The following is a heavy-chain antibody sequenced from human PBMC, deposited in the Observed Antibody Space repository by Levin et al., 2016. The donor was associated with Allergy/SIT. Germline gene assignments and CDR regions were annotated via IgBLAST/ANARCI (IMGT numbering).Heavy chain of an antibody. CDR3: ARDYYDSSGYYYFLGY. J-gene: IGHJ4*02. Sequence: GGSLRLSCAASGFTFSSYWMSWVRQAPGKGLEWVANIKQDGSEKYYVDSVKGRFTISRDNAKNSLYLQMNSLRAEDTAVYYCARDYYDSSGYYYFLGYWGQGTLVTVSS. CDR1: GFTFSSYW. V-gene: IGHV3-7*03. D-gene: IGHD3-22*01. CDR2: IKQDGSEK.